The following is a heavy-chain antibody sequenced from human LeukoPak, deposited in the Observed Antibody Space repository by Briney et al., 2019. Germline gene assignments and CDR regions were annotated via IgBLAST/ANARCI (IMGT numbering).Heavy chain of an antibody. J-gene: IGHJ5*02. CDR3: ARVSTVTSWFDP. Sequence: ASVKVSCKASGYTFTSYGISWVRQAPGQGLEWMGWISAYNGNTNYAQKLQGRVTMTSDTSTSTAYMELRSLRSDDTAVYYCARVSTVTSWFDPWGQGTLVTVSS. D-gene: IGHD4-11*01. CDR2: ISAYNGNT. V-gene: IGHV1-18*01. CDR1: GYTFTSYG.